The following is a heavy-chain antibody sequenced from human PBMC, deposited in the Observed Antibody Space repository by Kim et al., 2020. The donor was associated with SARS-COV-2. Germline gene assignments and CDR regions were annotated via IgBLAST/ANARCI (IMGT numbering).Heavy chain of an antibody. V-gene: IGHV4-34*01. Sequence: SETLSLTCAVYGGSFSGYYWSWIRQPPGKGLEWIGEINHSGSTNYNPSLKSRVTISVDTSKNQFSLKLSSVTAAATAVYYCARGDMVRGVIITTYYYYGMDVWGQGTTVTVSS. CDR1: GGSFSGYY. D-gene: IGHD3-10*01. CDR3: ARGDMVRGVIITTYYYYGMDV. CDR2: INHSGST. J-gene: IGHJ6*02.